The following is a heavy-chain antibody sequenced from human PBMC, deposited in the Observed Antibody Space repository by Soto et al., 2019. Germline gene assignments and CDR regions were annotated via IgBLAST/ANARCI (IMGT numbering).Heavy chain of an antibody. J-gene: IGHJ3*02. Sequence: EVQVLESGGGLVQPGGSLRLSCEGSGFTVSSHAMTWIRQAPGKGPEWVSTITADGGTYYADSVKGRFAMSRDTSESTLYLQMNILGADDTAAYYCAPHVACSGGSCQYDAFAIRGQGTMVTVSS. V-gene: IGHV3-23*01. D-gene: IGHD2-15*01. CDR2: ITADGGT. CDR3: APHVACSGGSCQYDAFAI. CDR1: GFTVSSHA.